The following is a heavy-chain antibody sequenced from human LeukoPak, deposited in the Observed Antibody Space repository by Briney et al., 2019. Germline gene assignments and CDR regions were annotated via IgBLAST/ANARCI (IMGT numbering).Heavy chain of an antibody. J-gene: IGHJ3*02. CDR1: GYTFTSYG. D-gene: IGHD1-26*01. Sequence: ASVKVSCKASGYTFTSYGISWVRQAPGQGGEWMGWISAYNGNTNYAQKLQGRVTMTTDTSTSTAYMELRSLRSDDTAVYYCARGLGEMRGATRGSAFDIWGQGTMVTVSS. CDR2: ISAYNGNT. CDR3: ARGLGEMRGATRGSAFDI. V-gene: IGHV1-18*04.